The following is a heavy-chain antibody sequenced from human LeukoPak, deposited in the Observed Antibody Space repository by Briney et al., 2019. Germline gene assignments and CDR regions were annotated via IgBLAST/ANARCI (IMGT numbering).Heavy chain of an antibody. Sequence: SQTLSLTCAISGDSVSSNSAAWNWIRQSPSRGLEWLGRTYYRSKWYDHYAVSVKGRVTVNPDTSKNQFSLQLSSVTPEDTAVYCCARGYGYGFDYWGQGTLVTVSS. V-gene: IGHV6-1*01. CDR1: GDSVSSNSAA. D-gene: IGHD5-18*01. J-gene: IGHJ4*02. CDR3: ARGYGYGFDY. CDR2: TYYRSKWYD.